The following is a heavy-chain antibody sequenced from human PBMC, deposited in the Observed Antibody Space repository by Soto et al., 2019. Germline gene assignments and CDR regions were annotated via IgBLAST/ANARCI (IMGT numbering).Heavy chain of an antibody. CDR1: GFTFSSYA. CDR2: ISGSGGST. D-gene: IGHD3-10*01. J-gene: IGHJ4*02. CDR3: AKGVDYYGSGSYFDY. Sequence: GGSLRLSCAASGFTFSSYAMSWVRQAPGKGLEWVSAISGSGGSTYYADSVKGRFTISRGNSKNTLYLQMNSLRAEDTAVYYCAKGVDYYGSGSYFDYWGQGTLVTVSS. V-gene: IGHV3-23*01.